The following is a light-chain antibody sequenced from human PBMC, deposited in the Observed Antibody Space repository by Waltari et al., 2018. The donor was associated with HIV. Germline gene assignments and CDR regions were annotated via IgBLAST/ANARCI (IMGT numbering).Light chain of an antibody. CDR2: GAS. V-gene: IGKV3-15*01. CDR3: QQYNDWSPTWT. Sequence: VMTQSPATVSVSPGEGVTLSCRASQTIRSNLAWYQQKPGQGPRLLIYGASTRATGISSRFSGSGSGTDFTLTISSLQSEDFALYDCQQYNDWSPTWTFGQGTKVEF. J-gene: IGKJ1*01. CDR1: QTIRSN.